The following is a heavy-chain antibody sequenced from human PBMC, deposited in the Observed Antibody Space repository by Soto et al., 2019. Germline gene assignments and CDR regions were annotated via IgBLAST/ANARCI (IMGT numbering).Heavy chain of an antibody. V-gene: IGHV1-18*01. Sequence: QVQLVQSGAEVKKPGASVKVSCKASGYTFTSYGISWVRQAPGQGLEWMGWISAYNGNTNYAQKLQGRVTMXTXTXXSTAYMELRSLRSDDTAVYYCARHDSSGYYYYFDYWGQGTLVTVSS. CDR1: GYTFTSYG. D-gene: IGHD3-22*01. J-gene: IGHJ4*02. CDR3: ARHDSSGYYYYFDY. CDR2: ISAYNGNT.